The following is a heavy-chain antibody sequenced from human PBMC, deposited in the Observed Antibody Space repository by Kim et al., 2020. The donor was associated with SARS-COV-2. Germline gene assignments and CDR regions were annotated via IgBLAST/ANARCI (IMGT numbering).Heavy chain of an antibody. D-gene: IGHD6-13*01. CDR3: ASSSSWFYYFDY. Sequence: SETLSLTCAVYGGSFSGYYWSWIRQPPGKGLEWIGEINHSGSTNYNPTLKSRVTISVDTSKNQFSLKLSSVTAADTAVYYCASSSSWFYYFDYWGQGTLV. J-gene: IGHJ4*02. CDR1: GGSFSGYY. V-gene: IGHV4-34*01. CDR2: INHSGST.